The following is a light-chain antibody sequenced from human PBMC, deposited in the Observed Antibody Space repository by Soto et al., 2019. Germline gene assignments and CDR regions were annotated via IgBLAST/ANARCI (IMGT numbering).Light chain of an antibody. CDR1: QSISTY. CDR2: ATS. Sequence: DIQMTQSPSSLSASVGDRVTITCRASQSISTYLNWYQQKPGKAPKLLIYATSSLQSGVPSRFIGSGSGTDFTLTISSLQPADFATYYCQQSYSTPLYTFGQGNNLEIK. V-gene: IGKV1-39*01. CDR3: QQSYSTPLYT. J-gene: IGKJ2*01.